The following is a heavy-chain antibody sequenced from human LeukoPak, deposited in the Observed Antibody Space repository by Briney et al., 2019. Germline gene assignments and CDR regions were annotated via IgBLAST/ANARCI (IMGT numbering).Heavy chain of an antibody. J-gene: IGHJ4*02. V-gene: IGHV3-21*01. CDR3: ARAGIVATIVMFDY. D-gene: IGHD5-12*01. CDR2: ISSSSNYI. CDR1: GFTFSSYI. Sequence: GGSLRLSCAASGFTFSSYIMNWVRQAPGKGLEWVSSISSSSNYIYYADSVKGRFTISRDNAKKSLFLQMNSLRAEDAAVYYCARAGIVATIVMFDYWGQGTLVTVSS.